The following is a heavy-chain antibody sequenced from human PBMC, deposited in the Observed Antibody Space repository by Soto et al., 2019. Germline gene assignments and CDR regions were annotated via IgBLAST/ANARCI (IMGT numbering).Heavy chain of an antibody. J-gene: IGHJ6*03. V-gene: IGHV3-13*01. D-gene: IGHD6-25*01. Sequence: PGGSLRLSCAASGFTFSSYDMHWVRQPTGKGLEWVSSSGGGGDIYYADSVKGRFTISREKANNSLYLQMSSLRAGDTAVYYCAKKAAPGYVDVWGKGTTVTVSS. CDR1: GFTFSSYD. CDR2: SGGGGDI. CDR3: AKKAAPGYVDV.